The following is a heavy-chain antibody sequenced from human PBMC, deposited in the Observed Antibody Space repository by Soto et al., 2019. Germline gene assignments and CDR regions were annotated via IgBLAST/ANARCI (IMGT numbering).Heavy chain of an antibody. V-gene: IGHV3-7*03. D-gene: IGHD6-19*01. CDR2: INHGGCAI. CDR1: GFTFSDYY. CDR3: ARDNGWYSF. Sequence: PGGSLRLSCAASGFTFSDYYMNWVRQAPGKGLEWVANINHGGCAIYYVDSVKGRFTISRDNAKNSLYLQMNSLRAEDTAVYYCARDNGWYSFWGQGTLVTVSS. J-gene: IGHJ4*02.